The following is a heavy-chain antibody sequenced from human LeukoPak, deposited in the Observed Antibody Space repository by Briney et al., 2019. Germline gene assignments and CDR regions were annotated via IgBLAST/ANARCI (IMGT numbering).Heavy chain of an antibody. D-gene: IGHD5-18*01. V-gene: IGHV4-61*01. CDR1: GDSISSASYY. CDR2: IYYSGST. J-gene: IGHJ6*03. Sequence: SETLSLTCTVSGDSISSASYYWSWTRQPPGKGLEWIGYIYYSGSTNYNPSLKSRVTISVDTSKNQFSLKLSSVTAADTAVYYCARVAPLEDTAMVSYMDVWGKGTTVTVSS. CDR3: ARVAPLEDTAMVSYMDV.